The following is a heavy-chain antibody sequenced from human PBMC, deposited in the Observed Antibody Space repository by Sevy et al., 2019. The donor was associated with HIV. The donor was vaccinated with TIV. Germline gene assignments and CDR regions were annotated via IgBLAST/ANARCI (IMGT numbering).Heavy chain of an antibody. D-gene: IGHD3-10*01. CDR3: ARAPLERITLVQGVVSHYYYSLDV. CDR1: GGTFSSYA. J-gene: IGHJ6*02. Sequence: ASVKVSCKASGGTFSSYAISWVRQAPGQGLEWMGGIIPIFGTVNYTQKFQGRVTITADESTSTAYMELSSLGSEDTAVYYCARAPLERITLVQGVVSHYYYSLDVWGQGTTVTVSS. CDR2: IIPIFGTV. V-gene: IGHV1-69*13.